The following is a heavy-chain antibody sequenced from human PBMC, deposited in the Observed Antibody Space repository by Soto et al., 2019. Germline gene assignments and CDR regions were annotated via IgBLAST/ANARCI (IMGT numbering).Heavy chain of an antibody. J-gene: IGHJ6*02. CDR3: ARDGQQWLPRGYYYGMDV. CDR1: GGSISSYY. CDR2: IYYSGST. Sequence: TLSLTCTVSGGSISSYYWSWIRQPPGKGLEWIGYIYYSGSTNYNPSLKSRVTISVDTSKNQFSLKLSSVTAADTAVYYCARDGQQWLPRGYYYGMDVWGQGTTVTVSS. V-gene: IGHV4-59*01. D-gene: IGHD6-19*01.